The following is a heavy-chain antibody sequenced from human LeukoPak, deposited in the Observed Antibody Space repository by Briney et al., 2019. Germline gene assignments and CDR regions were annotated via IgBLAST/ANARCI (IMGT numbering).Heavy chain of an antibody. CDR3: ARQGSSSWYVREYYFDY. D-gene: IGHD6-13*01. Sequence: PSETLSLTCTVSGGSISSYYWSWIRQPPGKGLEWIGYIYTSGSSNYNPSLKSRVTISVDASKNRFSLKLSSVTAADTAVYYCARQGSSSWYVREYYFDYWGQGTLVTVSS. J-gene: IGHJ4*02. CDR2: IYTSGSS. V-gene: IGHV4-4*09. CDR1: GGSISSYY.